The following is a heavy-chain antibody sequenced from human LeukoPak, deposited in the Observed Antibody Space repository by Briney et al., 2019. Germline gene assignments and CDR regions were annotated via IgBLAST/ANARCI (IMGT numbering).Heavy chain of an antibody. Sequence: PSETLSLTCTVSGGSISSYYWSWIRQPPGKGLEWIGCIYYSGSTNYNPSLKSRVTISVDTSKNQFSLKLSSVTAADTAVYYCAREGAAAEGFDYWGQGTLVTVSS. CDR1: GGSISSYY. D-gene: IGHD6-13*01. CDR3: AREGAAAEGFDY. V-gene: IGHV4-59*01. J-gene: IGHJ4*02. CDR2: IYYSGST.